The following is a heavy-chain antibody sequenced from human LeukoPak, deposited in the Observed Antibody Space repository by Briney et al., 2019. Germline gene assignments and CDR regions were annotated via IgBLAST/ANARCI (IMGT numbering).Heavy chain of an antibody. CDR1: GSIGIDGY. V-gene: IGHV3-66*01. J-gene: IGHJ4*02. D-gene: IGHD2-15*01. CDR2: IYRGGAR. Sequence: PGRSLRLSCAVSGSIGIDGYMSWVRQAPGKGLEWLSVIYRGGARYYSDSVKGRFTISRDSSNNAWHLQLHNLRVEDTAVYYCAGASSDGVIIDATSFDLWGQGTLVIVSS. CDR3: AGASSDGVIIDATSFDL.